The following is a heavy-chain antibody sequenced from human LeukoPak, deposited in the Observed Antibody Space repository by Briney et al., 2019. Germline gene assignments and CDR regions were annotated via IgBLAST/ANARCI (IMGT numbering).Heavy chain of an antibody. J-gene: IGHJ2*01. CDR3: TRGDGSPNWYFDL. CDR1: GFSVRDDY. D-gene: IGHD5-24*01. CDR2: MYSGGST. Sequence: GGSLRLSCAASGFSVRDDYMSWVRQAPGKGQEWVSLMYSGGSTYYADSVKGRFMMSRLSSKNTLFLQINSLRTDDTAVYYCTRGDGSPNWYFDLWGRGTLVTVSS. V-gene: IGHV3-53*04.